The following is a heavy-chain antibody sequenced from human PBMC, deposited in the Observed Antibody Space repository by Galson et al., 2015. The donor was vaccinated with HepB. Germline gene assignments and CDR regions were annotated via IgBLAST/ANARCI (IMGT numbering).Heavy chain of an antibody. CDR3: AKGARVVVTYPPKY. CDR1: GFTFSSYG. CDR2: ISYDGSTK. D-gene: IGHD3-22*01. Sequence: SLRLSCAASGFTFSSYGMHWVRQAPGKGLEWLAVISYDGSTKYYPDSVKGRLTISRDNSKNTLYLQMDSLRAGDTAVYYCAKGARVVVTYPPKYWGQGTPVTVSS. V-gene: IGHV3-30*18. J-gene: IGHJ4*02.